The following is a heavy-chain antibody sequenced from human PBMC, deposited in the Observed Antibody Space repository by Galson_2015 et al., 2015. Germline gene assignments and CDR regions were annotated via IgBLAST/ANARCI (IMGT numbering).Heavy chain of an antibody. CDR2: IYYSGGT. CDR3: ARVMGGCSGTTCNEVAFDF. V-gene: IGHV4-59*01. J-gene: IGHJ4*02. Sequence: ETLSLTCTVSGGSMSSNCWAWIRHSPGKGLEWIGYIYYSGGTKYNPSLRSRVTISVDTSKNQFSLKLRSVTAADTAVYYCARVMGGCSGTTCNEVAFDFWGQGTLVTVSS. CDR1: GGSMSSNC. D-gene: IGHD2-2*01.